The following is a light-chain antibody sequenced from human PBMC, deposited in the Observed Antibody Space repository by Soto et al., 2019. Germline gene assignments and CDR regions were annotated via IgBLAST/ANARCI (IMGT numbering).Light chain of an antibody. CDR1: QSVSSN. CDR2: GAS. J-gene: IGKJ1*01. CDR3: QQYNKWPRT. Sequence: EIVMTPSPATLSVSPGERATLSCRASQSVSSNLAWYQQTPGQAPRPLIYGASTRATGLPARFSGSGSGTEFTLTISSLQSEDFAVYYCQQYNKWPRTFGQGTKGDIK. V-gene: IGKV3-15*01.